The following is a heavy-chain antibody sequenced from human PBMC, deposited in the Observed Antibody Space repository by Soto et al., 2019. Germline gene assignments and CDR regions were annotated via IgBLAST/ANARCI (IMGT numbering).Heavy chain of an antibody. CDR1: GFTVSSHA. CDR3: APHVSCSGGSCQYDAFAI. D-gene: IGHD2-15*01. CDR2: ITADGGT. J-gene: IGHJ3*02. Sequence: EVQVLESGGGLVQPGGSLRLSCEGSGFTVSSHAMTWIRQAPGKGPEWVSTITADGGTYYADSVKGRFAMSRDTSEKILYLQMNCLGAEDTAAYYCAPHVSCSGGSCQYDAFAIRGQGTMVTVSS. V-gene: IGHV3-23*01.